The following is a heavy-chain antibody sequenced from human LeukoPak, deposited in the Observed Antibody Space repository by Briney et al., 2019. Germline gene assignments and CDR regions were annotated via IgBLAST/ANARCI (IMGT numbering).Heavy chain of an antibody. D-gene: IGHD2-2*01. Sequence: GASVKVSCKASGYTFTSYYMHWVRQAPGQGLEWMGIINPSGGSTSCAQKFQGRVTMTRDMSTSTVYMELSSLRSEDTAVYYCARVGTSSLQAGYCSSTSCYLVGDWFDPWGQGTLVTVSS. J-gene: IGHJ5*02. V-gene: IGHV1-46*01. CDR2: INPSGGST. CDR3: ARVGTSSLQAGYCSSTSCYLVGDWFDP. CDR1: GYTFTSYY.